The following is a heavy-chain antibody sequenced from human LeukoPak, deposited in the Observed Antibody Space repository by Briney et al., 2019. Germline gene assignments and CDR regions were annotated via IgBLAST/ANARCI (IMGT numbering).Heavy chain of an antibody. Sequence: GGSLRLSCAASGFTFSNAWMSWVRQAPGKGLEWVGRIKSKTDGGTTDYAAPVKGRFTISRDNTKNSLYLQIHSLTAEDTAVYYCVRRSSALAYYFDYWGQGTLVTVSS. D-gene: IGHD3-16*01. CDR2: IKSKTDGGTT. CDR3: VRRSSALAYYFDY. V-gene: IGHV3-15*01. CDR1: GFTFSNAW. J-gene: IGHJ4*02.